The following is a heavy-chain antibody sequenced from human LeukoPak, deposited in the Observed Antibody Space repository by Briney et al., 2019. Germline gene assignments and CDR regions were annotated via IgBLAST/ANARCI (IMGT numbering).Heavy chain of an antibody. CDR3: ARVQVGVAPFYYYYYMDV. V-gene: IGHV3-7*01. CDR1: GFTFGDYA. CDR2: IKQDGSEK. Sequence: PGGSLRLSCTASGFTFGDYAMSWVRQAPGKGLEWVANIKQDGSEKYYVDSVKGRFTISRDNAKNSLYLQMNSLRAEDTAVYYCARVQVGVAPFYYYYYMDVWGKGTTVTVSS. D-gene: IGHD3-16*01. J-gene: IGHJ6*03.